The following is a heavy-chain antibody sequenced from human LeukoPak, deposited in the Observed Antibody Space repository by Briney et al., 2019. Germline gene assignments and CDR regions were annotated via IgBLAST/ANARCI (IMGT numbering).Heavy chain of an antibody. CDR2: IRSKANSYAT. J-gene: IGHJ4*02. CDR1: GFTFSGSA. Sequence: GGSLRLSCAASGFTFSGSAMHWVRQASGKGLEWVGRIRSKANSYATAYAASVKGRFTISRDDSKNTAYLQMNSLKTEDTAVYHCTSFVDTAMMYYCDYWGQGTLVTVSS. D-gene: IGHD5-18*01. CDR3: TSFVDTAMMYYCDY. V-gene: IGHV3-73*01.